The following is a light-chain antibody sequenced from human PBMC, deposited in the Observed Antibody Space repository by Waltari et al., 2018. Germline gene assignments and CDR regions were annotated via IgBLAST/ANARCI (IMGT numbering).Light chain of an antibody. CDR2: KSS. V-gene: IGKV1-5*03. Sequence: DIQMTQSPSTLSASVGDRVTITCRASQSINSWLAWYQEKTGKAPKLLIYKSSTLESGVPSRFSGSGSGTEFTLTISSLQPDDFATYYCQQYKSPPWTFGQGTKVEI. CDR1: QSINSW. CDR3: QQYKSPPWT. J-gene: IGKJ1*01.